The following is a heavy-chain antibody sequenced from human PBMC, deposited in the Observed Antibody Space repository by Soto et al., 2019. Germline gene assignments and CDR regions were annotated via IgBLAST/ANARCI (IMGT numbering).Heavy chain of an antibody. CDR3: ARVGAAAGRGAFDI. Sequence: ASLKVSCKASGYTFTRYGISWVRQTPGQGLEWMGWISAYNGNTNYAQKLQGRVTMTTDTSTSTAYMELRSLRSDDTAVYYCARVGAAAGRGAFDIWGQGTMVTVSS. CDR2: ISAYNGNT. J-gene: IGHJ3*02. V-gene: IGHV1-18*01. D-gene: IGHD6-13*01. CDR1: GYTFTRYG.